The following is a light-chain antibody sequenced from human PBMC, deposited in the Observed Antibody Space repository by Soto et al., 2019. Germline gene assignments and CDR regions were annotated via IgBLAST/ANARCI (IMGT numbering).Light chain of an antibody. Sequence: DVVLTQTPLFSPVTLGQPASISCRSSQSLVHSDGNTYLSWLQQRPGQPPRLLIYKISNRFFGVPDRLSGSGAGPDFTLRISRVEAEDVGIYFCMQVTHFPYTFGQGSKLEI. J-gene: IGKJ2*01. CDR1: QSLVHSDGNTY. CDR2: KIS. V-gene: IGKV2-24*01. CDR3: MQVTHFPYT.